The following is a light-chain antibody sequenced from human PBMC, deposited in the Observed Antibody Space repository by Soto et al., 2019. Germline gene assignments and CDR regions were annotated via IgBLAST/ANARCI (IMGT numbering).Light chain of an antibody. J-gene: IGLJ1*01. CDR1: SSDVGGYNF. Sequence: ALTQPPSASGSPGQSVTISCTGTSSDVGGYNFVSWYQHHPGKAPKLIIYEVNKRPSGVPNRFSGSKSGNTASLTVSGLQAEDEADYYCNSYAGSNIYVFGTGTKLTVL. CDR2: EVN. V-gene: IGLV2-8*01. CDR3: NSYAGSNIYV.